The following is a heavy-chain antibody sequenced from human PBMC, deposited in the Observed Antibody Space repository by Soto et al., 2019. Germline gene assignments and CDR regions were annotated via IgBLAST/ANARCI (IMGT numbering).Heavy chain of an antibody. V-gene: IGHV1-69*02. CDR3: ARDKDQLPTD. D-gene: IGHD2-2*01. Sequence: QVPLVQSGAEVKRPGSSVKVSCKTSGGTFSSYTIIWVRQAPGQGLEWMGRIIPMLGIENHAQKFQGRVTITADKSTNTAYMELSSLRSEDTAVYDCARDKDQLPTDWGQGTLVTVSS. J-gene: IGHJ4*02. CDR2: IIPMLGIE. CDR1: GGTFSSYT.